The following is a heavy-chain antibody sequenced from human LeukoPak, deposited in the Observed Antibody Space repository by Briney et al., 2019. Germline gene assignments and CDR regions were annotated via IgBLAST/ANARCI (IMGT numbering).Heavy chain of an antibody. CDR1: GGSFSAYY. J-gene: IGHJ3*02. V-gene: IGHV4-34*01. Sequence: SETLSLTCAVYGGSFSAYYWSWIRQPPGKGLEWIGEMNHSGSANYNPSLKSRVTISVDTSKNQFSLRLSSVTAADTAVYYCARDPTPDTAMADAFDIWGQGTMVTVSS. D-gene: IGHD5-18*01. CDR2: MNHSGSA. CDR3: ARDPTPDTAMADAFDI.